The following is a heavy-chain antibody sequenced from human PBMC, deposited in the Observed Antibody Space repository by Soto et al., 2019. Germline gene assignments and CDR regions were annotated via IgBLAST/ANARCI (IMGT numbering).Heavy chain of an antibody. V-gene: IGHV4-34*01. CDR3: ARDTGSGSGWLGY. CDR2: INHSGST. D-gene: IGHD6-19*01. Sequence: SETVSLTCAVYGGSFSGYYWSWIRQPPGKGLEWIGEINHSGSTNYNPSLKSRVTISVDTSKNQFSLKLSSVTAADTTVYYCARDTGSGSGWLGYWGQGTLVTAPQ. J-gene: IGHJ4*02. CDR1: GGSFSGYY.